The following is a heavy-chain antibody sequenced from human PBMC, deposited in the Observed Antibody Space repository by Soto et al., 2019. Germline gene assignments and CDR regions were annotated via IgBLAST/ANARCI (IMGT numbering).Heavy chain of an antibody. CDR1: GYVFSNYF. Sequence: ASVKASCKASGYVFSNYFMHWVRQAPGQGLEWMGYINPQSGGSKYEDNFQDRVTMTRDTPKTTVYMELRGLTYDDTAVYYCASDRGRTPQGVDSFELWGQ. CDR3: ASDRGRTPQGVDSFEL. J-gene: IGHJ3*01. D-gene: IGHD3-16*01. CDR2: INPQSGGS. V-gene: IGHV1-2*02.